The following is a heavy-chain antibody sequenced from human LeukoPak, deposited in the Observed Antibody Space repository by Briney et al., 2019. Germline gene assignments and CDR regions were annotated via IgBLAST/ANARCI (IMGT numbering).Heavy chain of an antibody. V-gene: IGHV3-7*01. CDR1: GFTFSSYW. Sequence: GGSLRLSCAASGFTFSSYWMSWVRQAPGKGLEWVANIKQDGSEKYYVDSVKGRFTISRDNAKNSLYLQMNSLRAEDTAVYYCARDRGSYGRQWPSNWFDPWGQGTLVTVSS. J-gene: IGHJ5*02. CDR3: ARDRGSYGRQWPSNWFDP. CDR2: IKQDGSEK. D-gene: IGHD1-26*01.